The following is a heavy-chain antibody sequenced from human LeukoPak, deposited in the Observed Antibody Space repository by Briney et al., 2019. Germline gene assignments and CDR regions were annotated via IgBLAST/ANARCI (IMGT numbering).Heavy chain of an antibody. D-gene: IGHD6-19*01. CDR2: ISGSGGNT. CDR3: AKDGTVTGTFRAFDY. V-gene: IGHV3-23*01. CDR1: GFTFSSYA. Sequence: PGGSLRLSCAAPGFTFSSYAMNWVRQAPGKGLEWVSGISGSGGNTYYSDSVKGRFTISRDNSKNTLYLQMNSLRAEDTAVYYCAKDGTVTGTFRAFDYWGQGTLVTVSS. J-gene: IGHJ4*02.